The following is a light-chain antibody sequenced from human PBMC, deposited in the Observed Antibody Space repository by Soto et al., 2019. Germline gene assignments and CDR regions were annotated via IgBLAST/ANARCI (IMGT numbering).Light chain of an antibody. CDR1: QSISYC. V-gene: IGKV1-5*03. CDR3: QQYNSYSQT. CDR2: EAS. Sequence: DIQVTQSPSTLSASAGDRVTITCRASQSISYCLAWYQQKPGKAPKLLIYEASSLGGGVPSRFSGSGSGTEFTLTISSLQPDDFATYYCQQYNSYSQTFGQGTKVDIK. J-gene: IGKJ1*01.